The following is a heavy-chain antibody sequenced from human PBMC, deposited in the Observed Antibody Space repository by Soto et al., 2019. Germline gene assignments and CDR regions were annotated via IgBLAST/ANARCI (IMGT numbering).Heavy chain of an antibody. CDR3: ARGRLITMIVVPDDAFDI. CDR2: ISYDGSNK. Sequence: GGSLRLSCAASGFTFSSYAMHWVRQAPGKGLEWVAVISYDGSNKYYADSVKGRFTISRDNSKNTLYLQMNSLRAEDTAVYYCARGRLITMIVVPDDAFDIWGQGTMVTVSS. J-gene: IGHJ3*02. CDR1: GFTFSSYA. V-gene: IGHV3-30-3*01. D-gene: IGHD3-22*01.